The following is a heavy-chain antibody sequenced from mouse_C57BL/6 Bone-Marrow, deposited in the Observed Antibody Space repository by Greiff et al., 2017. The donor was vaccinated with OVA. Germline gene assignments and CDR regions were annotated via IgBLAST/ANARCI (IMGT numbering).Heavy chain of an antibody. CDR3: ARPSYYGPYYFDY. CDR1: GYSFTGYY. J-gene: IGHJ2*01. CDR2: INPSTGGT. Sequence: VQLQQSGPELVKPGASVKISCKASGYSFTGYYMNWVKQSPEKSLERIGEINPSTGGTTYNQKFKAKATLTVDKSSSTAYMQLKSLTSEDSAVYYCARPSYYGPYYFDYWGQGTTLTVSS. D-gene: IGHD1-1*01. V-gene: IGHV1-42*01.